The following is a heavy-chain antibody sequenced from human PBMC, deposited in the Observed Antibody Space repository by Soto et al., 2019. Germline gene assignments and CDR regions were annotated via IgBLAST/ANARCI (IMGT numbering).Heavy chain of an antibody. CDR1: GDTFNFYS. D-gene: IGHD3-10*01. V-gene: IGHV1-69*02. CDR3: ASSYGSGYRAFDY. J-gene: IGHJ4*02. CDR2: VNPIVSMS. Sequence: QVQLVQSGAEVKRPGSSVKVSCKASGDTFNFYSINWVRQAPGLGLEWMGRVNPIVSMSNYAQKFQGRVTMTADKSTSTAYRELSSLRSEDTAIYYCASSYGSGYRAFDYWGQGALVTGSS.